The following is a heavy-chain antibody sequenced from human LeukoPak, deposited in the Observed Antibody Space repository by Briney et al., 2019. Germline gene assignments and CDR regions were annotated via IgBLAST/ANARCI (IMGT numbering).Heavy chain of an antibody. CDR3: ARVYYDSSGYYYRGLYYFDY. CDR1: GYSISSGYY. CDR2: IYHSGST. Sequence: PSETLSLTCTVSGYSISSGYYWGWIRQPPGKGLEWIGSIYHSGSTYYNPSLKSRVTISVDTSKNQFSLKLSSVTAADTAVYYCARVYYDSSGYYYRGLYYFDYWGQGTLVTVSS. D-gene: IGHD3-22*01. J-gene: IGHJ4*02. V-gene: IGHV4-38-2*02.